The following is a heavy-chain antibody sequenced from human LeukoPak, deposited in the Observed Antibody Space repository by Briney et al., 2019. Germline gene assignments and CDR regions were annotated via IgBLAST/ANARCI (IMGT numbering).Heavy chain of an antibody. CDR1: GDSISSYY. J-gene: IGHJ4*02. Sequence: SETLSLTCTVSGDSISSYYWSWIRQPPGKGLEWIGYIYYSGSTNYNSSLKSRVTISVETSKNQFSLKLSSVTAADTAVYHCARGPVTTGPFFDYWGQGTLVTVSS. V-gene: IGHV4-59*01. CDR2: IYYSGST. CDR3: ARGPVTTGPFFDY. D-gene: IGHD4-17*01.